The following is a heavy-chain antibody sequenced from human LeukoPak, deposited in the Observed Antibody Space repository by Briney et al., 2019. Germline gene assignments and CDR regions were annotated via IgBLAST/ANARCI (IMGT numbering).Heavy chain of an antibody. CDR1: GFTFSSYA. CDR3: ARESDSGYKSPFDY. D-gene: IGHD5-12*01. CDR2: ISYDGSNK. J-gene: IGHJ4*02. Sequence: GGSLRLSCAASGFTFSSYALHWVRQAPGKGLEWVAVISYDGSNKYYADSVKGRFTISRDNSKNTLYLQMNSLRAEDTAVYYRARESDSGYKSPFDYWGQGTLVTVSS. V-gene: IGHV3-30*04.